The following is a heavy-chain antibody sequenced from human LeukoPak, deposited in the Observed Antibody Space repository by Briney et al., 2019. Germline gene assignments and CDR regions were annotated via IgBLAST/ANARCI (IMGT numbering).Heavy chain of an antibody. CDR1: GFTFSSYE. CDR3: ARPTAVGATPRAFDI. CDR2: MSSSGGTI. V-gene: IGHV3-48*03. Sequence: PGGSLRLSCAASGFTFSSYEMNWVRQAPGKGLDWVSYMSSSGGTIYYADSVKGRFAISRDNAKSSLYLQMNSLRVEDTAVYYCARPTAVGATPRAFDIWGQGTMVTVSS. D-gene: IGHD1-26*01. J-gene: IGHJ3*02.